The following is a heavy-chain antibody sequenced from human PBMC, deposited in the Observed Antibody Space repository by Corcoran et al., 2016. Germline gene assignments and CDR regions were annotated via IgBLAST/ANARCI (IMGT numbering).Heavy chain of an antibody. D-gene: IGHD1-26*01. CDR1: GFTFSSYG. J-gene: IGHJ6*02. CDR2: ISYDGSNK. CDR3: AKPSGSALWYYYGMDV. Sequence: QVQLVESGGGVVQPGRSLRLSCAASGFTFSSYGMHWVRHAPGKGLEWVAVISYDGSNKYYADSVKGRFTISRDNSKNTLYLQMNSLRAEDTAVYYCAKPSGSALWYYYGMDVWGQGTTVTVSS. V-gene: IGHV3-30*18.